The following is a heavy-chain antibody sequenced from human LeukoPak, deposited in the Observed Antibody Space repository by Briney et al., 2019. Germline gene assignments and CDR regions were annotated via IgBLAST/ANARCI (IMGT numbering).Heavy chain of an antibody. CDR2: INPNSAST. CDR3: ARGDFGETNTAFDV. CDR1: GYTFTDYD. D-gene: IGHD4-17*01. J-gene: IGHJ3*01. Sequence: GASVKVSFKTSGYTFTDYDVHGVRQAPGQGLEWMGWINPNSASTNYAQRLQGRVTFTRDTSLSIAYMELSSLTSEDAAVYFCARGDFGETNTAFDVWGQGTLVAVSS. V-gene: IGHV1-8*03.